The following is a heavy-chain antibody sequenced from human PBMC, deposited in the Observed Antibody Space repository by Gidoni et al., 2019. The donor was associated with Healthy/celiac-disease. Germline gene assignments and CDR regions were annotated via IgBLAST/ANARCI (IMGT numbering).Heavy chain of an antibody. J-gene: IGHJ4*02. V-gene: IGHV4-59*01. CDR2: IYYSGST. D-gene: IGHD3-10*01. Sequence: QVQLQESGPGLVKPSETLSLTCTVSGGSISSYYWSWIRQPPGKGLEWSGYIYYSGSTNYKPSLKSRVTISVDTSKNQFSLKLSSVTAADTAVYYCASLSAGSGSYYHFDYWGQGTLVTVSS. CDR3: ASLSAGSGSYYHFDY. CDR1: GGSISSYY.